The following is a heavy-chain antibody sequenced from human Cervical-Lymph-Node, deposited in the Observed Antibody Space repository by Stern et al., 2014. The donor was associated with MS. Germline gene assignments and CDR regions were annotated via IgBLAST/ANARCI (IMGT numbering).Heavy chain of an antibody. Sequence: VQLLESGGGVVQPGRSLRLSCAASGFTFSIYAIHWVRQAPGKGLEWVGVISDDGSKKFYGDSVRGRFTVSRDNSKNTLFLQMDSLRPEDTAVFYCARGDNWRRLNYWGQGTLVTVSS. CDR2: ISDDGSKK. D-gene: IGHD1-20*01. V-gene: IGHV3-30*04. CDR3: ARGDNWRRLNY. J-gene: IGHJ4*02. CDR1: GFTFSIYA.